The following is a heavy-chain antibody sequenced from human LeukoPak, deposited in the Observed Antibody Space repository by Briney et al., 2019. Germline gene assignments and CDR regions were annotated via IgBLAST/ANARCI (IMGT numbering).Heavy chain of an antibody. D-gene: IGHD2-21*02. CDR1: GGSISSGGYY. V-gene: IGHV4-31*03. CDR3: ARDGRDFPFDP. CDR2: IYYSGST. J-gene: IGHJ5*02. Sequence: SQTLPLTCTVSGGSISSGGYYWSWIRQHPGKGLEWIGYIYYSGSTYYNPSLKSRVTISVDTSKNQFSLKLSSVTAADTAVYYCARDGRDFPFDPWGQGTLVTVSS.